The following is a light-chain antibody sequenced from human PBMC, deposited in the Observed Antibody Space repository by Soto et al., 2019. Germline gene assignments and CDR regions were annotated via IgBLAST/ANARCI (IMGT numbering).Light chain of an antibody. CDR3: QCGIT. J-gene: IGKJ4*01. CDR2: GAS. Sequence: EIVMTQSPATLSVSPGERATLSCRASQSVSSNLAWYQQKPGQAPRLLIYGASTRATGIPARFSGSGSGTEFTLTISSLQSEDFAVHYCQCGITFGGGTKVEIK. CDR1: QSVSSN. V-gene: IGKV3-15*01.